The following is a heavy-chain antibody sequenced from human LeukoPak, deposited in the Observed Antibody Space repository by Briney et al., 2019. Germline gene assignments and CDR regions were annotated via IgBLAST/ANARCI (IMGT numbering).Heavy chain of an antibody. D-gene: IGHD3-16*01. V-gene: IGHV3-48*03. Sequence: GGSLRLSCAASGFTFSSYEMNWVRQAPGKGLEWVSYISSSGSTIYYADSVKGRFTISRDNAKNSLYLQMNSLRAEDTAVYYCARESLAGWFDPWGQGTLVTISS. J-gene: IGHJ5*02. CDR2: ISSSGSTI. CDR1: GFTFSSYE. CDR3: ARESLAGWFDP.